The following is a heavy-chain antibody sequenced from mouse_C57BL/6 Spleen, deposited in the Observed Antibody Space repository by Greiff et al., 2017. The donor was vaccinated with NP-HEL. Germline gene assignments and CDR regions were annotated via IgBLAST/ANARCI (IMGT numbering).Heavy chain of an antibody. CDR3: ARGDWPYWYFDV. Sequence: EVKVVESEGGLVQPGGSMKLSCTASGFTFSDYYMPWVRQVPEQGLEWVANINYDGSSTYYLDSLESRFIISRDNAKNIHYLQISRLKSEDTATYYGARGDWPYWYFDVWGTGTTVTVSS. V-gene: IGHV5-16*01. J-gene: IGHJ1*03. CDR2: INYDGSST. CDR1: GFTFSDYY.